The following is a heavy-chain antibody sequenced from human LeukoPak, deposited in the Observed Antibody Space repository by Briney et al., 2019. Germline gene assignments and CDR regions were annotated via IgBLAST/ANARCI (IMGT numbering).Heavy chain of an antibody. CDR1: GLTFNSYG. D-gene: IGHD5-18*01. Sequence: PGRSLRLSCAASGLTFNSYGMHWVRQAPGKGLEWVSVTYSGGSTYYADSVKGRFTISRDNSKNTLYLQMNSLRAEDTAVYYCARPSSYGYGYFDYWGQGTLVTVSS. J-gene: IGHJ4*02. V-gene: IGHV3-66*04. CDR3: ARPSSYGYGYFDY. CDR2: TYSGGST.